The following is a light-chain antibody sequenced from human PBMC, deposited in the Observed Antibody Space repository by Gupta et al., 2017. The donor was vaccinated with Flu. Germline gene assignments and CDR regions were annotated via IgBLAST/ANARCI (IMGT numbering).Light chain of an antibody. Sequence: QSALTQPASVSGSPGQSITISCPGTSSHIGAYNYVSWYQQQPGKAPKLMIYEVNNRPSGVSDRFSGSKSGNTASLTISGLQPEDEADYYCSSYTTSSASWVFGGGTRLTVL. J-gene: IGLJ3*02. CDR1: SSHIGAYNY. V-gene: IGLV2-14*01. CDR3: SSYTTSSASWV. CDR2: EVN.